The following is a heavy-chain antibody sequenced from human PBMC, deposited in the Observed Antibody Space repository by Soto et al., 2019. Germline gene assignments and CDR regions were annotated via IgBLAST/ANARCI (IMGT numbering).Heavy chain of an antibody. J-gene: IGHJ6*02. CDR3: AKDRGPGYSSGWLYYYYYSMDV. Sequence: QVQLVESGGGVVQPGRSLRLSCAASGFTFNNYGMHWVRQAPGKGLEWVAVISYDGSNKYYADSVKGRFTISRDNSKNTLYLQMNSLRAEDTAVYYCAKDRGPGYSSGWLYYYYYSMDVWGQGTTVTVSS. CDR2: ISYDGSNK. CDR1: GFTFNNYG. V-gene: IGHV3-30*18. D-gene: IGHD6-19*01.